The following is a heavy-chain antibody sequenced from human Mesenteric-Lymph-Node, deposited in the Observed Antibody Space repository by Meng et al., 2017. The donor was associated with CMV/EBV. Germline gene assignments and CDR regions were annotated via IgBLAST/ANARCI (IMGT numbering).Heavy chain of an antibody. D-gene: IGHD3-22*01. V-gene: IGHV3-48*04. CDR1: GFTFSIYS. CDR2: ITGSSSTI. CDR3: AKDSSNYYDSSGCDY. Sequence: GESLKISCAASGFTFSIYSMNWVRQAPGKGLEWISYITGSSSTILYADSVKGRFTISRDNAKNSLYLQMNSLRAEDTAVYYCAKDSSNYYDSSGCDYWGQGTLVTVSS. J-gene: IGHJ4*02.